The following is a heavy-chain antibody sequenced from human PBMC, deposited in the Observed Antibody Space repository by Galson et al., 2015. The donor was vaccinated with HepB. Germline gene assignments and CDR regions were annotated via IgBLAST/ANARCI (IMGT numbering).Heavy chain of an antibody. V-gene: IGHV3-33*06. CDR2: IWNDGSNK. CDR3: AKNTGSIAARPALGY. J-gene: IGHJ4*02. Sequence: SLRLSCAASGFTFSSYSMNWVRQAPGKGLEWVAAIWNDGSNKYYADSVKGRFTISRDNSKNTLYLQMNSLRAEDTAVYYCAKNTGSIAARPALGYWGQGTLVTVSS. D-gene: IGHD6-6*01. CDR1: GFTFSSYS.